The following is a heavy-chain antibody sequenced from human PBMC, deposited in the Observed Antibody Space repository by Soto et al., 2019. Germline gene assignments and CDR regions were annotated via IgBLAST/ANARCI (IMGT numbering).Heavy chain of an antibody. J-gene: IGHJ1*01. V-gene: IGHV3-33*01. D-gene: IGHD6-6*01. CDR1: GFTFSSYG. Sequence: QVQLVESGGGVVQPGRSLRLSCAASGFTFSSYGMHWVRQAPGKGLGWVAVIWYDGSNKYYADSVKGRFTISRDNSKNTLYLQMNSLRAEDTAVYYCARGSSSSISVFLSEYFQHWGQGTLVTVSS. CDR3: ARGSSSSISVFLSEYFQH. CDR2: IWYDGSNK.